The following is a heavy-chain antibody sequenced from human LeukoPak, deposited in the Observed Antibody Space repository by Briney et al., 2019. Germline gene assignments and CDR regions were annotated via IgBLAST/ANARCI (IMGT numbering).Heavy chain of an antibody. D-gene: IGHD3-22*01. J-gene: IGHJ4*02. Sequence: SETLSLTCTVSGGSISTSSYYWGWIRQPPGKGLEWIGSIYYSGSAYYNPSLKSRVTISVDTSKNQFSLKLSSVTAADTAVYYCALDSSSSDDYWGQGTLVTVSS. CDR3: ALDSSSSDDY. CDR2: IYYSGSA. V-gene: IGHV4-39*07. CDR1: GGSISTSSYY.